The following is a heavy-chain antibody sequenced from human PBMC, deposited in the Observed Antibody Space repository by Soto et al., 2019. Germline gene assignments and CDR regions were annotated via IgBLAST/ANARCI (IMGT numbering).Heavy chain of an antibody. V-gene: IGHV2-5*02. J-gene: IGHJ4*02. CDR3: AHSNPAGLTRGVDKYFDY. CDR2: IYWDDDK. D-gene: IGHD6-13*01. Sequence: QITLKESGPTLVKPTQTLTLTCTFSGFSRSTSGVGVGWIRQPPGTPLEWLALIYWDDDKRYSTSLKSRLTITKDTSKNQVVLTMTNMDPVDTATYYCAHSNPAGLTRGVDKYFDYWGQGTLVTVSS. CDR1: GFSRSTSGVG.